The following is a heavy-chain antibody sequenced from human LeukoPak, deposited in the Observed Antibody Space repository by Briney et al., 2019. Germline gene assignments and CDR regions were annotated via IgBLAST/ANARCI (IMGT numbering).Heavy chain of an antibody. J-gene: IGHJ4*02. CDR1: GFTFDDSA. V-gene: IGHV3-9*01. Sequence: GRSLRLSCAASGFTFDDSAMHWVRHNPGKGLEWVSGISWNSDNIAYVDSVKGRFTISRDNAKNSLYLQMDSLRPEDTALHYCVKDGGSYGSGSNSFGHWGQGTLVIVS. CDR3: VKDGGSYGSGSNSFGH. D-gene: IGHD3-10*01. CDR2: ISWNSDNI.